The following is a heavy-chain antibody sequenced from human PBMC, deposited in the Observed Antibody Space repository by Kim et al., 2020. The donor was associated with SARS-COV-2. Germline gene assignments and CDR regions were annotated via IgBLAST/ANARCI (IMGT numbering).Heavy chain of an antibody. Sequence: DSVKGRFTISRDNAKNSLYLQMNSLRAEDTAVYYCARVRSGSYPNRFDPWGQGTLVTVSS. CDR3: ARVRSGSYPNRFDP. V-gene: IGHV3-7*03. J-gene: IGHJ5*02. D-gene: IGHD1-26*01.